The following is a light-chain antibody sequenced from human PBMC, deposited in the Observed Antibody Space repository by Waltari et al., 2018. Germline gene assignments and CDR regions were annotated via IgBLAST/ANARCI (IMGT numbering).Light chain of an antibody. CDR1: KLGDKY. J-gene: IGLJ1*01. V-gene: IGLV3-1*01. Sequence: SYELTQPPSVSVSPGQTASITCSGDKLGDKYACWYQQKPGQSPGLVIYQDSKRPSGIPGRFSGSNSGNTATLTISGTQAMDEADYYCQAWDSSTANYVFGTGTKVTVL. CDR3: QAWDSSTANYV. CDR2: QDS.